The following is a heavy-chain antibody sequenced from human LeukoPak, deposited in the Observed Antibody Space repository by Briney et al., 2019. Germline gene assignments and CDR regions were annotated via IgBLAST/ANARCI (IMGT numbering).Heavy chain of an antibody. V-gene: IGHV3-30-3*01. CDR1: GFTFSSYA. D-gene: IGHD1-26*01. Sequence: VGSLRLSCAASGFTFSSYAMHWVRQAPGKGLEWVAVISYDGSNKYYADSVNGRFTISRDNSKNSLYLQMNSLRAEDTAVYYCARDRYSGSSVFDYWGQGTLVTVSS. CDR2: ISYDGSNK. J-gene: IGHJ4*02. CDR3: ARDRYSGSSVFDY.